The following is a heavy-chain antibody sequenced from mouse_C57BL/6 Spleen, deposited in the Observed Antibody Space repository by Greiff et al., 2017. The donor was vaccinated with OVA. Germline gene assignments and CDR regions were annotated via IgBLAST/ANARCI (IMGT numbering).Heavy chain of an antibody. V-gene: IGHV1-50*01. CDR3: ARSGGIGDAMDY. J-gene: IGHJ4*01. D-gene: IGHD2-14*01. CDR1: GYTFTSYW. Sequence: QVQLQQPGAELVKPGASVKLSCKASGYTFTSYWMQWVKQRPGQGLEWIGEIDPSDSYTTYNQKFKGKATLTVDTSSSTAYMQLSSLTSEDSAVYYCARSGGIGDAMDYWGQGTSVTVSS. CDR2: IDPSDSYT.